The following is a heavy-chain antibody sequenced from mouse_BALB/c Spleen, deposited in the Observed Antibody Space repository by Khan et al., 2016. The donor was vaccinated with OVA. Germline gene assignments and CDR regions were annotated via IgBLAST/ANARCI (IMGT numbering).Heavy chain of an antibody. J-gene: IGHJ4*01. Sequence: QVQLQQSGAELARPGASVKMSCKASGYTFTGYSMHWIKQRPGQGLEWIGYISPSNAYTNYNQKFKDKATLTADKSSSTAYMQLSSLTSEDSAVYYCASDFPYYGSRGALDYWGQGTSVTVSS. CDR2: ISPSNAYT. CDR3: ASDFPYYGSRGALDY. CDR1: GYTFTGYS. D-gene: IGHD1-1*01. V-gene: IGHV1-4*01.